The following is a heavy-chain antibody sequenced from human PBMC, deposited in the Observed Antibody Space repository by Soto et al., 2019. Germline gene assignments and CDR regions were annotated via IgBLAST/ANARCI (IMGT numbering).Heavy chain of an antibody. CDR1: GGTFSSYA. Sequence: QVQLVQSGAEVKKPGSSVKVSCKASGGTFSSYAISWVRQAPGQGLEWMGGIIPIFGRANYAQKFQGRVTITADKSTSTAYMELSRLRSEATAVYYCARDNSRSSTIFGLVKDYGMDVWVQGTTVTVSS. V-gene: IGHV1-69*06. J-gene: IGHJ6*02. D-gene: IGHD3-3*01. CDR2: IIPIFGRA. CDR3: ARDNSRSSTIFGLVKDYGMDV.